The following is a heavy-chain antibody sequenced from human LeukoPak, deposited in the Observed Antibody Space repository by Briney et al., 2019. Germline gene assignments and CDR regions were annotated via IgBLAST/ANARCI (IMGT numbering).Heavy chain of an antibody. V-gene: IGHV3-23*01. Sequence: GGSLRLPCAASGFTFSSYAMSWVRQAPGKGLEWVSAISGSGGSTYYADSVRGRFTISRDNSKNTLYLQMNSLRAEDTAVYYCAKDRLAVAGIEGWFDPWGQGTLVTVSS. CDR1: GFTFSSYA. CDR3: AKDRLAVAGIEGWFDP. D-gene: IGHD6-19*01. J-gene: IGHJ5*02. CDR2: ISGSGGST.